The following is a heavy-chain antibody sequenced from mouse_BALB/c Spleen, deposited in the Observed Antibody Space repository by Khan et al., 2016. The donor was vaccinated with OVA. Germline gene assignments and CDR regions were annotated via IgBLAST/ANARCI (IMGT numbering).Heavy chain of an antibody. V-gene: IGHV14-3*02. D-gene: IGHD2-3*01. Sequence: VQLKQSGAELVKPGASVKLSCTASGFNIKDTYLHWVKQRPEQGLEWIGRIAPANGNTKYDPKFQGKATITADTSSNTSYLQLNSLTSEDTAVYDGDHPSDDPRGFEVWGAGTTVTVS. CDR1: GFNIKDTY. J-gene: IGHJ1*01. CDR2: IAPANGNT. CDR3: DHPSDDPRGFEV.